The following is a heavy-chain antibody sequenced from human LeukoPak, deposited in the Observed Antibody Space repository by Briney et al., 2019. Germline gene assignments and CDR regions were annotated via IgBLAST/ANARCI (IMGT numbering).Heavy chain of an antibody. Sequence: PSETLSLTCTVSGDSISGDYWSWIRQPPGKGLEWIGYIYYSGYTYYNPSLESRATISVDTSKNQFSLKLTSVTAADTAVYYCAREQNSYGPGVDYWGQGTLVTVSS. CDR3: AREQNSYGPGVDY. CDR1: GDSISGDY. CDR2: IYYSGYT. J-gene: IGHJ4*02. V-gene: IGHV4-59*12. D-gene: IGHD5-18*01.